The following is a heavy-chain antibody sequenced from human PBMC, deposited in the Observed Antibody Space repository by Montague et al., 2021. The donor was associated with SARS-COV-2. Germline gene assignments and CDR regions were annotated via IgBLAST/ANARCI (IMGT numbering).Heavy chain of an antibody. D-gene: IGHD1-20*01. V-gene: IGHV4-59*13. CDR1: GGSISSYY. CDR3: ARTEYNWNDWFDP. Sequence: SETLSLTCSVSGGSISSYYWSWIRQSPGKGLEWIGYIFHSGITDYNPSLKSRVTISVDMSKNQFSLQLNSVTAADSAVYYCARTEYNWNDWFDPWGQGTLVKVSS. J-gene: IGHJ5*02. CDR2: IFHSGIT.